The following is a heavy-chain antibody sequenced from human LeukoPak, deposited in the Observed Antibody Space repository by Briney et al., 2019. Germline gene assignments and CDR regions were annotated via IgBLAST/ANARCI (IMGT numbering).Heavy chain of an antibody. CDR3: TTGDYGAFEF. CDR2: IKSRPDGGTT. Sequence: GGSLRLSCAASGFAFSSAWMNWVRKAPGRGLEWVGLIKSRPDGGTTYYAAPVKGRFTISRDDSKNTLYLQMNSLKTEDTAIYYCTTGDYGAFEFWGQGTLVTVSS. CDR1: GFAFSSAW. D-gene: IGHD4-17*01. J-gene: IGHJ4*02. V-gene: IGHV3-15*01.